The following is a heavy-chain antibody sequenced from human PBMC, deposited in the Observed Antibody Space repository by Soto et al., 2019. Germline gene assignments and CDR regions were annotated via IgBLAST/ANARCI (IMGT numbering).Heavy chain of an antibody. J-gene: IGHJ4*02. V-gene: IGHV4-59*12. D-gene: IGHD3-3*01. CDR3: ARVRDDRYFDY. CDR1: GGSISSYY. Sequence: QVQLQESGPGLVKPSETLSLTCTVSGGSISSYYWSWIRQPPGKGLEWIGYIYYSGSTNYNPSLKSRVTISVDRSKNQFSLKLSSVTAADTAVYYCARVRDDRYFDYWGQGTLVTVSS. CDR2: IYYSGST.